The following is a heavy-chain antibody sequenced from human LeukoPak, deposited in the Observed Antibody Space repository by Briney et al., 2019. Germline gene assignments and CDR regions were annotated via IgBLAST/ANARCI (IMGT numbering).Heavy chain of an antibody. D-gene: IGHD2-2*01. V-gene: IGHV3-48*03. CDR3: ARVGYCSSTSCFPFDY. CDR2: ISSSGSTI. Sequence: PGGSLRLSCAASGFTFSSYEMNWVRQAPGKGLEWVSYISSSGSTIYYADSVKGRFTISRDNAKNSLYLQMNSLRAEDTAVYYCARVGYCSSTSCFPFDYWGQGTLVTVSS. J-gene: IGHJ4*02. CDR1: GFTFSSYE.